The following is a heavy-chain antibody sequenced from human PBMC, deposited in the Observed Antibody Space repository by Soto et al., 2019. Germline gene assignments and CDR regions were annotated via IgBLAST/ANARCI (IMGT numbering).Heavy chain of an antibody. CDR1: GFTFGGYA. J-gene: IGHJ3*01. CDR3: VREGRGSFDF. D-gene: IGHD5-12*01. Sequence: GGSLRLSCTASGFTFGGYAMGWIRQAPGKGLEWVSVIGGRGNSAYYADSVQGRFTISRDNSKNTLSLQMSSLTADDTAIYYCVREGRGSFDFWGRGTMVTVSS. V-gene: IGHV3-23*01. CDR2: IGGRGNSA.